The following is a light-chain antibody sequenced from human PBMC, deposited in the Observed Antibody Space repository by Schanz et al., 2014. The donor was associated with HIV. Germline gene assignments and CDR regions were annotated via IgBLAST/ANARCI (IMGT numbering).Light chain of an antibody. CDR3: AAWDDSLNGYV. V-gene: IGLV1-44*01. CDR2: TDN. Sequence: QSVLTQPPSVSGAPGQKVTISCTGSSSNIGAGYDVHWYQQLPGTAPRLLIYTDNQRPSGVPDRFSGSKSGTSASLAISGLQSEDEGDYYCAAWDDSLNGYVFGTGTKLTVL. J-gene: IGLJ1*01. CDR1: SSNIGAGYD.